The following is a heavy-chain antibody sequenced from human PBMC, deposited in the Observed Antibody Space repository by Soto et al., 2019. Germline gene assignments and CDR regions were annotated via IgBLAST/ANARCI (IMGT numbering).Heavy chain of an antibody. CDR2: IHYSGTT. V-gene: IGHV4-31*11. Sequence: SETLSLTCAVPGGSISSGDYCWCWIHHQPEKRVEWVGNIHYSGTTYYHPSLKSRVTISVDTSKNQFSLKLSSVTAADTAVYYCARDQVDWPSSGDAFDIWGQGTMVTVSS. D-gene: IGHD1-26*01. CDR1: GGSISSGDYC. CDR3: ARDQVDWPSSGDAFDI. J-gene: IGHJ3*02.